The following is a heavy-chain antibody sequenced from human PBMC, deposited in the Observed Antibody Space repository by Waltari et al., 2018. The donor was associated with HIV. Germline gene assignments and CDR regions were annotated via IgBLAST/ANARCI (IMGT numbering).Heavy chain of an antibody. J-gene: IGHJ4*02. V-gene: IGHV3-30-3*01. Sequence: QVQLLESGGGMVQPARSLRLSRAASGFTFNHHAMHWVRQAPGKGLEWVAVISWDGSNKHYADSVKGRCTISRDNSRTSLYLQMSSLIADDTAVYYCWREGDYYDCSPFDYWGQGTLVTVSS. CDR3: WREGDYYDCSPFDY. D-gene: IGHD3-22*01. CDR1: GFTFNHHA. CDR2: ISWDGSNK.